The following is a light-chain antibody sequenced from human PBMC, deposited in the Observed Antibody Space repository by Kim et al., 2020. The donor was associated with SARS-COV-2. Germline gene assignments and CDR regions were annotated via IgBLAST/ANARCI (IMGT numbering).Light chain of an antibody. CDR1: SLRSYY. CDR2: GKN. Sequence: ALGQEVRITCQGDSLRSYYASWYQQKPGQAPVLVIYGKNNRPSGIPDRFAGASSGNTASSTITGAQAEDEADYYCNARDSSGNHLVFGGGTQLTV. V-gene: IGLV3-19*01. J-gene: IGLJ3*02. CDR3: NARDSSGNHLV.